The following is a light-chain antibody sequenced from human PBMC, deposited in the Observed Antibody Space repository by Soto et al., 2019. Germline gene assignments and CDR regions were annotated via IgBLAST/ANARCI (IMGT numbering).Light chain of an antibody. CDR3: QQSHSSPLT. CDR1: QSIGPY. CDR2: VAS. V-gene: IGKV1-39*01. Sequence: DIQMTQSPSSLSASVGDRVTITCRASQSIGPYLSWYQEKPGTPPRLLIYVASSLESGVPSRFSGGASGTDFTLTISSLQPEDFATYYCQQSHSSPLTFGQGTKVEI. J-gene: IGKJ1*01.